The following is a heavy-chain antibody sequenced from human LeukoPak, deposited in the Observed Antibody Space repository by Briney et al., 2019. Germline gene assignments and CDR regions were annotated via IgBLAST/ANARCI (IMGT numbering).Heavy chain of an antibody. D-gene: IGHD5-12*01. CDR3: AREGDPGSGYNYGNWLDP. CDR1: GGSIKTNY. CDR2: GYYRGST. J-gene: IGHJ5*02. Sequence: PSETLSLTCTVSGGSIKTNYWSWIRQPPGKGLEWIGYGYYRGSTNYSPSLKSRVTISVDTSKNQFSLKLNSVTTADTAVYYCAREGDPGSGYNYGNWLDPWGQGTLVTVSS. V-gene: IGHV4-59*01.